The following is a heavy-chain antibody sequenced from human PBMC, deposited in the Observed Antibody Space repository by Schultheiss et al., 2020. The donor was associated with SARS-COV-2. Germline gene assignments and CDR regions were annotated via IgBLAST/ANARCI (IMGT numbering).Heavy chain of an antibody. CDR1: GFSLTTSGVG. V-gene: IGHV2-5*02. D-gene: IGHD2-21*02. CDR3: AHTLVVVTGDAFDI. Sequence: GPTLVKPTQTLTLTCTFSGFSLTTSGVGVGWIRQPPGKALEWLALIYWDDDKRYSPSLKSRLTITKDTSKNQVVLTITNMDPVDTATYYCAHTLVVVTGDAFDIWGQGTMVTVSS. CDR2: IYWDDDK. J-gene: IGHJ3*02.